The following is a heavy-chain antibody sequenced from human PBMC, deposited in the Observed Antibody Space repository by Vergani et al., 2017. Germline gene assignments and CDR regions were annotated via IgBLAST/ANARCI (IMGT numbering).Heavy chain of an antibody. Sequence: VQLVQSGAEVKKPGESLKISCKGSGYSFTSYWIGWVRQMPGKGLEWMGFIYPGDSDTRYSPSFQGQVTISADKSISTAYLQWSSLKASDTAMYYCARPRGWQQLVDYFDYWGQGTLVTVSS. CDR2: IYPGDSDT. D-gene: IGHD6-13*01. J-gene: IGHJ4*02. CDR1: GYSFTSYW. V-gene: IGHV5-51*01. CDR3: ARPRGWQQLVDYFDY.